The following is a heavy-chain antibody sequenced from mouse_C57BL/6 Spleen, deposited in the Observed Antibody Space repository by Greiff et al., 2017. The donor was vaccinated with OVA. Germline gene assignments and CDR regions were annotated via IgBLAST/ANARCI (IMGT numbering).Heavy chain of an antibody. CDR1: GYSFTDYN. CDR3: ARRGDYGSSWYFDY. Sequence: EVKLQQSGPELVKPGASVKISCKASGYSFTDYNMNWVKQSNGKSLEWIGVINPNYGTTSYNQKFKGKATLTVDQSSSTAYMQLNSLTSEDSAVYYCARRGDYGSSWYFDYWGQGTTLTVSS. J-gene: IGHJ2*01. D-gene: IGHD1-1*01. V-gene: IGHV1-39*01. CDR2: INPNYGTT.